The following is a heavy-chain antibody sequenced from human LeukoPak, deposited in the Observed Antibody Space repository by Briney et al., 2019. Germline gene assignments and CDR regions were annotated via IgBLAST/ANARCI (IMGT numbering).Heavy chain of an antibody. V-gene: IGHV1-2*02. CDR3: AREMDTAMGYDADY. CDR1: GCTFTGYY. CDR2: INPNSGGT. D-gene: IGHD5-18*01. J-gene: IGHJ4*02. Sequence: ASVKVSCKASGCTFTGYYMHWVRQAPGQGLEWMGWINPNSGGTNYAQKFQGRVTMTRDTSISTAYMELSRLRSDDTAVYYCAREMDTAMGYDADYWGQGTLVTVSS.